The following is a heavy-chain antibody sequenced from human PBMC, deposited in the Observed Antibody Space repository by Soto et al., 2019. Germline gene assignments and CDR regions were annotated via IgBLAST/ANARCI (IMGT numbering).Heavy chain of an antibody. CDR2: ITAYNGNT. V-gene: IGHV1-18*01. J-gene: IGHJ4*02. CDR3: ARRSITMVRGVSPNDY. Sequence: QVQLVQSGAEVKKPGASVKVSCKASGYIFTSYGISWVRQAPGQGLEWMGWITAYNGNTNYAQKFQGRVTMTTDTXTIXANMELRSLRSDDTAVYYCARRSITMVRGVSPNDYWGQGTLVTVSS. D-gene: IGHD3-10*01. CDR1: GYIFTSYG.